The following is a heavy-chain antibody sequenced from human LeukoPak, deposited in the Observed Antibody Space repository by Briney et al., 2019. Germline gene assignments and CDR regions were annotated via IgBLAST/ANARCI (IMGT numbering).Heavy chain of an antibody. V-gene: IGHV1-69*13. D-gene: IGHD2-2*01. CDR3: ARYCSSTSCIGQGWNAFDI. CDR1: GGTFSSHA. Sequence: SVKVSCKASGGTFSSHAISWVRQAPGQGLEWMGGIIPIFGTANYAQKFQGRVTITADESTSTAYMELSSLRSEDTAVYYCARYCSSTSCIGQGWNAFDIWGQGTMVTVSS. J-gene: IGHJ3*02. CDR2: IIPIFGTA.